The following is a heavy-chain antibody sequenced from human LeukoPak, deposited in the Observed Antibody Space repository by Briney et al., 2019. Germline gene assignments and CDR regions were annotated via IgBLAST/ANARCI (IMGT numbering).Heavy chain of an antibody. V-gene: IGHV3-21*01. Sequence: GGSLRLSCAASGFTFSSYSMNWVRQAPGKGLEWVSSISSSSSYIYYADSVKGRFTISRDNAKSSLYLQMNSLRAEDTAVYYCARDNCSGGSCLTDYYYYGMDVWGQGTTVTVSS. D-gene: IGHD2-15*01. CDR3: ARDNCSGGSCLTDYYYYGMDV. CDR1: GFTFSSYS. CDR2: ISSSSSYI. J-gene: IGHJ6*02.